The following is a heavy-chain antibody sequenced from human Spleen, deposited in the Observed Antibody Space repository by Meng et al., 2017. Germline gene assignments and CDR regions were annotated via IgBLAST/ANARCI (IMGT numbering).Heavy chain of an antibody. V-gene: IGHV1-8*03. J-gene: IGHJ4*02. CDR3: ARDAGCLTGTMFDH. CDR1: GYTFTSYD. Sequence: ASVKVSCKASGYTFTSYDINWVRQATGQGLEWMGWMNPNSGNTGYAQKFQGRVTITRNTSISTAYMELSSLRSEDTAVYYCARDAGCLTGTMFDHWGQGTQVTVSS. CDR2: MNPNSGNT. D-gene: IGHD4-17*01.